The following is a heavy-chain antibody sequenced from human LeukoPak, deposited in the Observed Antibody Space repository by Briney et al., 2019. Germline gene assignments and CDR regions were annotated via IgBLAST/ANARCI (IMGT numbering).Heavy chain of an antibody. CDR1: GGTSSSSA. D-gene: IGHD1-7*01. CDR3: ARDNYTGANWFDP. CDR2: IIPIFGTA. V-gene: IGHV1-69*05. J-gene: IGHJ5*02. Sequence: ASVKVSCKASGGTSSSSAISWVRQAPGQGLEWMGGIIPIFGTASYTQKFQGRVTITTDESTSTAYMELSSLRSEDTAVYYCARDNYTGANWFDPWGQGTLVTVSS.